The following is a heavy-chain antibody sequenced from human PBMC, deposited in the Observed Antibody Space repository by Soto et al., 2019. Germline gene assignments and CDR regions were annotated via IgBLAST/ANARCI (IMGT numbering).Heavy chain of an antibody. Sequence: QVQLVESGGGVVQPGRSLRLSCAASGFTFSTCGMHWVRQAPGKGLEWVALTSYHGNKEYYADSVKGRFTISRDNSKNTLYLQMNSLRAEDTAVYYCAKDIGYSGYEVWHFDLWGRGTLVTVSS. CDR3: AKDIGYSGYEVWHFDL. D-gene: IGHD5-12*01. CDR2: TSYHGNKE. CDR1: GFTFSTCG. V-gene: IGHV3-30*18. J-gene: IGHJ2*01.